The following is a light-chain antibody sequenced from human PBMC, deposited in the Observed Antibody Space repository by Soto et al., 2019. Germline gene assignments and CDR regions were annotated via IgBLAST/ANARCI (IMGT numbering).Light chain of an antibody. CDR1: QSVSSNF. Sequence: EIVLTQSPGTLSLSPGERATLSCRASQSVSSNFLAWYQEKPGQAPRLLIYGASSRATGIPDRFSGSGSGTDFPLTISRLEPEDFAVYFCQQYGSSRRTFGQGTKVDIK. CDR2: GAS. CDR3: QQYGSSRRT. J-gene: IGKJ1*01. V-gene: IGKV3-20*01.